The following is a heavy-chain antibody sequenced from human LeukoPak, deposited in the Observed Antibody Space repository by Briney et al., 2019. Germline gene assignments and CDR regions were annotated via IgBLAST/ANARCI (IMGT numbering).Heavy chain of an antibody. CDR1: GGSISSYY. Sequence: SETLSLTCTVSGGSISSYYWSWIRQPPGKGLEWIGYIYYSGSTNYNPSLKSRVTISVDTSKNQFSLKLSSVTAADTAVYYCARYSSSCKFGFDYWGQGTLVTVSS. CDR2: IYYSGST. J-gene: IGHJ4*02. D-gene: IGHD6-13*01. V-gene: IGHV4-59*01. CDR3: ARYSSSCKFGFDY.